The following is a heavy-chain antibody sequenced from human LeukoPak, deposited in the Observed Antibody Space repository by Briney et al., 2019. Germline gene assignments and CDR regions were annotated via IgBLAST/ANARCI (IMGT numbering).Heavy chain of an antibody. Sequence: SVKVSCKASGGTFSSYAISWVRQAPGQGLEWMGGIIPIFGTANYAQKFQGRVTITADESTSTAYMELSSLRSEDTAVYYCARDGDYADWGHYFDYWGQGTLVTVSS. D-gene: IGHD4-17*01. V-gene: IGHV1-69*13. J-gene: IGHJ4*02. CDR3: ARDGDYADWGHYFDY. CDR1: GGTFSSYA. CDR2: IIPIFGTA.